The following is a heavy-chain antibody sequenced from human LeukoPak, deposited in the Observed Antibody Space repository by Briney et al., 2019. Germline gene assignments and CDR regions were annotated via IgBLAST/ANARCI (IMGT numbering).Heavy chain of an antibody. CDR3: ARDRGYYDSSGQLVAFDI. J-gene: IGHJ3*02. V-gene: IGHV1-18*01. D-gene: IGHD3-22*01. Sequence: ASVKVSCKASGYTFTSYGISWVRQAPGQGLEWMGWISAYNGNTNYAQKLQGRVTMTTDTSTSTAYMELRSLRSDDTAVYYCARDRGYYDSSGQLVAFDIWGQGTMVTVSS. CDR1: GYTFTSYG. CDR2: ISAYNGNT.